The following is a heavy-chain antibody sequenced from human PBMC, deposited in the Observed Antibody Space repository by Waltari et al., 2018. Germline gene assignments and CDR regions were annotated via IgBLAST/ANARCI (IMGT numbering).Heavy chain of an antibody. D-gene: IGHD5-18*01. Sequence: EVQLVESGVGLFQPGGSLRLSCAASGFTFSDHSMGWVRQAPGKGLEFVGRTTNKANSYTTEYAASVKGRFTISRDESKKSLYLQMNSLKTEDTAVYYCARKAYIYVQGGYFDYWGQGTLVTVSS. CDR1: GFTFSDHS. V-gene: IGHV3-72*01. CDR2: TTNKANSYTT. J-gene: IGHJ4*02. CDR3: ARKAYIYVQGGYFDY.